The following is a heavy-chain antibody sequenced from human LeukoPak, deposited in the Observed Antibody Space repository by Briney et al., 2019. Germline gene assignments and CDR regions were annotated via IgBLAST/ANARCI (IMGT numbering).Heavy chain of an antibody. Sequence: SETLSLTCTVSGGSVSSYYWNWIRQPPGKGLEWIGYIYYSGSSNYNPSLKSRVTISVDTSKNQLSLKLRSVTAADTAVYYCARGLGGSSGCFGYWGQGTLVTVSS. CDR1: GGSVSSYY. D-gene: IGHD6-19*01. CDR3: ARGLGGSSGCFGY. CDR2: IYYSGSS. V-gene: IGHV4-59*02. J-gene: IGHJ4*02.